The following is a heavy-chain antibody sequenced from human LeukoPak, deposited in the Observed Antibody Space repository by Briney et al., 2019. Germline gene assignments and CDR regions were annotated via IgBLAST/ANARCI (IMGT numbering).Heavy chain of an antibody. J-gene: IGHJ6*02. Sequence: SETQSLTCTVSGGSISSYYWSWIRQPAGKGLEWIGRIYTSGSTNYNPSLKSRVTMSVDTSKNQFSLKLSSVTAADTAVYYCASLISGYPDYYYYGMDVWGQGTTVTVSS. CDR3: ASLISGYPDYYYYGMDV. CDR2: IYTSGST. D-gene: IGHD3-22*01. V-gene: IGHV4-4*07. CDR1: GGSISSYY.